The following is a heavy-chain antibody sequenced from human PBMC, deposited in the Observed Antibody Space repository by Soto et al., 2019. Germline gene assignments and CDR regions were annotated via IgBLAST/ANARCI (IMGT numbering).Heavy chain of an antibody. CDR2: IGHSGDIT. Sequence: HPGGSLRLSCAASGFTFSNYVITWVRQAPGKGLEWVSTIGHSGDITSYAESVKGRFNISRDNSKNTLYLQMNSLRADDTALYYCARSLPAAGTDFWGQGTPVTVSS. V-gene: IGHV3-23*01. CDR3: ARSLPAAGTDF. CDR1: GFTFSNYV. D-gene: IGHD6-13*01. J-gene: IGHJ4*02.